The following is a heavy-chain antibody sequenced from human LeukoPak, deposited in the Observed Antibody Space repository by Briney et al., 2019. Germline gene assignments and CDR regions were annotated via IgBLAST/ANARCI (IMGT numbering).Heavy chain of an antibody. V-gene: IGHV4-30-4*01. Sequence: SETLSLTCTVSGGSISSGDYYWSWIRQPPGKGLEWIGYIYYSGSTYYNPSLKSRVTISVDTSKNQFSLKLSSVTAADTAVYYCARDFDRGAFDYWGQGTLVTVSS. CDR1: GGSISSGDYY. J-gene: IGHJ4*02. CDR3: ARDFDRGAFDY. CDR2: IYYSGST. D-gene: IGHD3-22*01.